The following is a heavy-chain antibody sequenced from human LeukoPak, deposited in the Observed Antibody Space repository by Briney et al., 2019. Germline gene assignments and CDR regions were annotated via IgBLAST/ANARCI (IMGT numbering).Heavy chain of an antibody. Sequence: ASMKVSCKASGYTFTSYDINWARQATGQGLEWMGWMNPNSGNTGYAQKFQGRVTMTRNTSISTVYMELSSLTSEDTAVYYCARGSCSSTTCYTGYYYYYGIDVWGQGTTVAVSS. J-gene: IGHJ6*02. CDR1: GYTFTSYD. CDR2: MNPNSGNT. CDR3: ARGSCSSTTCYTGYYYYYGIDV. V-gene: IGHV1-8*01. D-gene: IGHD2-2*02.